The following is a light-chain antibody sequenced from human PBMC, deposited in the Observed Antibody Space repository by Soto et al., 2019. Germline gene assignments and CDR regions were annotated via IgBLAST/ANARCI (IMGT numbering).Light chain of an antibody. CDR1: QSISTW. J-gene: IGKJ1*01. CDR3: QQYYTYSWT. CDR2: DAS. V-gene: IGKV1-5*01. Sequence: DIQMTQSPSTLSASVGDRVTITCRASQSISTWLAWYQQKPGKAPKLLIYDASSLESGVPSRFSGSGSGTEFTPTISSLQPDDFATYYCQQYYTYSWTFGQGTKVDIK.